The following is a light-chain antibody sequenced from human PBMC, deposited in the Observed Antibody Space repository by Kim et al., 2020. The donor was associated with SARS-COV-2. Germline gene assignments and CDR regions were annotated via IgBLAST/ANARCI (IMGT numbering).Light chain of an antibody. Sequence: APGEAARMTCGETSIGSRLVHWYQQTPGQAPVLVVYDSSDRPSGIPERFSGSNSGNTATLTISRVEAGDEADYYCQVWDGVTDHVVFGGGTQLTVL. CDR1: SIGSRL. V-gene: IGLV3-21*02. CDR3: QVWDGVTDHVV. J-gene: IGLJ2*01. CDR2: DSS.